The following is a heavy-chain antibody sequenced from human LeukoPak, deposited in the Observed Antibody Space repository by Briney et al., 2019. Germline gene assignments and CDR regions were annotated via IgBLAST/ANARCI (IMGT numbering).Heavy chain of an antibody. CDR2: ISPFFDVA. CDR1: GGNFGNYV. J-gene: IGHJ6*02. Sequence: GASVKVSCKASGGNFGNYVIHWVRRAPGQGLEWMGRISPFFDVANYAQRFQDRVTFTADKITNTAYMQISSLKSEDTAMYFCARDTNEEYSSSSDGLAIWGQGTTVTVSS. V-gene: IGHV1-69*04. D-gene: IGHD6-6*01. CDR3: ARDTNEEYSSSSDGLAI.